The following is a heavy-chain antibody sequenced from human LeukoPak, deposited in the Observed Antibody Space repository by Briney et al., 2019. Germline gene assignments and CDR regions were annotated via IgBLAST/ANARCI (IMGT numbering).Heavy chain of an antibody. D-gene: IGHD3-3*01. CDR3: AKDFTIFGAAGWAFDI. V-gene: IGHV3-30*02. CDR2: IRHDGSNK. Sequence: GSLRLSCAASGFTFSSYGMHWVRQAPGKGLEWVAFIRHDGSNKNYADSVKVRFTISRDNSKNTLYLQMDSLRAEDTAVYSCAKDFTIFGAAGWAFDIWGQGAMVTVSS. J-gene: IGHJ3*02. CDR1: GFTFSSYG.